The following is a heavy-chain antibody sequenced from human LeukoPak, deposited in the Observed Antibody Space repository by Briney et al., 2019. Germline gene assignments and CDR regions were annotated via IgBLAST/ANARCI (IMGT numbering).Heavy chain of an antibody. CDR3: ARGREGLRVANWYFDL. D-gene: IGHD4-17*01. J-gene: IGHJ2*01. V-gene: IGHV4-59*08. Sequence: SETLSLTCTVSGGSISSYYWSWIRQPPGKGLEWIGYIYYSGSTSYNPSLKSRVTISVDTSKNQFSLKLSSVTAADTAVYYCARGREGLRVANWYFDLWGRGTLVTVSS. CDR1: GGSISSYY. CDR2: IYYSGST.